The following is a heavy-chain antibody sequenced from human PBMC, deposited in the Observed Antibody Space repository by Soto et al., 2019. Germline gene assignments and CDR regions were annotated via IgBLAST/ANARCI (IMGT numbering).Heavy chain of an antibody. J-gene: IGHJ6*02. Sequence: ASVKVSCKASGYTFTSYYMHWVRQAPGQGLEWMGIIDPSGGSTSYAQKFQGRVTMTRDTSTSTVYMELSSLRSEDTAVYYRARGSTMVRGVTYGMDVWGQGTTVTVSS. V-gene: IGHV1-46*01. D-gene: IGHD3-10*01. CDR1: GYTFTSYY. CDR3: ARGSTMVRGVTYGMDV. CDR2: IDPSGGST.